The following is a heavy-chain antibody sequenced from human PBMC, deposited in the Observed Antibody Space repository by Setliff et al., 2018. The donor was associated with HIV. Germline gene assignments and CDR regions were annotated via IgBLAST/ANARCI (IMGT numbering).Heavy chain of an antibody. J-gene: IGHJ4*02. CDR3: ARAQIAAPRPYEY. Sequence: PSETLSLTCAVYGGSFSGYYWTRIRQSPSGLEWIGEINHRGIANSSPSLKSRVTISIDTSKNQFSLRLTSVTAADTALYYCARAQIAAPRPYEYWGQGTLVTVSS. CDR1: GGSFSGYY. D-gene: IGHD6-6*01. V-gene: IGHV4-34*01. CDR2: INHRGIA.